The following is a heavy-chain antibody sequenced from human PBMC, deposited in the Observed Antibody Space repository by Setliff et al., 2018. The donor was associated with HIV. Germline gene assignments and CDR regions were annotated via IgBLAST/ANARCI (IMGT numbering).Heavy chain of an antibody. D-gene: IGHD6-13*01. CDR2: IIPIFGTA. Sequence: SVKVSCKASGYTFTDYYIHWVRQAPGQGLEWMGGIIPIFGTANYAQKFQGRVTITADESTSTAYMELSSLRSDDTAMYYCATDPGYSSTWYSESFQHWGQGTVVTVSS. J-gene: IGHJ1*01. CDR1: GYTFTDYY. V-gene: IGHV1-69*13. CDR3: ATDPGYSSTWYSESFQH.